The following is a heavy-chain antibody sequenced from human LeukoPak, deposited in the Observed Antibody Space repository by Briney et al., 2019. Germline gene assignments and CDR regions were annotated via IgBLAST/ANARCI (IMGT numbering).Heavy chain of an antibody. V-gene: IGHV3-11*01. CDR3: ASRSTYTYGRTGYFDY. J-gene: IGHJ4*02. D-gene: IGHD5-18*01. CDR2: ISSGGSTI. CDR1: GFTFSDYY. Sequence: GGSLRLSCAASGFTFSDYYMSWIRQAPGKGLEWVSYISSGGSTIYYADSVKGRFTISRDNVKNSLYLQMNSLRAEDTAVYYCASRSTYTYGRTGYFDYWGQGTLVTVSS.